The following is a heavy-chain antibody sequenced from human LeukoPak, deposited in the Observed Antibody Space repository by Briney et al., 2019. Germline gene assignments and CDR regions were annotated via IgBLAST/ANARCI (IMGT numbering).Heavy chain of an antibody. V-gene: IGHV4-39*01. CDR1: GGSISSSSYY. Sequence: SETLSLTCTVSGGSISSSSYYWGWIRQPPGKGLEGIGSIYYSGSTYYNPSLKSRVTISVDTSKNQFSLKLSSVTAADTAVYYCARHNRITMIVVDPYYFDYWGQGTLVTVSS. J-gene: IGHJ4*02. D-gene: IGHD3-22*01. CDR3: ARHNRITMIVVDPYYFDY. CDR2: IYYSGST.